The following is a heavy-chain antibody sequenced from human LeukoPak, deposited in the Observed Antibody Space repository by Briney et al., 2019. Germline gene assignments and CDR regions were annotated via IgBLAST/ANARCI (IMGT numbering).Heavy chain of an antibody. D-gene: IGHD3-16*01. CDR3: ARLGSYFDY. V-gene: IGHV4-59*08. Sequence: SETLSLTCIVSGDSINYYYWSWIRQPPGKGLEWIGYIYYTGSTNYNPSLKSRVTMSVDTSKNHFSLKLSSVTAADTAVYYCARLGSYFDYWGQGTLVTVSS. J-gene: IGHJ4*02. CDR2: IYYTGST. CDR1: GDSINYYY.